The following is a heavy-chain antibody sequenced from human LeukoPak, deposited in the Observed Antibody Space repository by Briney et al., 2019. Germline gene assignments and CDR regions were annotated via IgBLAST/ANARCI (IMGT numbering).Heavy chain of an antibody. CDR3: ARDQAPTYYYDFWSGYIDY. Sequence: GGPLRLSCAASGFTFSSYWMSWVRQAPGKGLEWVANIKQDGSEKYYVDSVKGRFTISRDNAKNSLYLQMNSLRAEDTAVYYCARDQAPTYYYDFWSGYIDYWGQGTLVTVSS. D-gene: IGHD3-3*01. CDR2: IKQDGSEK. J-gene: IGHJ4*02. CDR1: GFTFSSYW. V-gene: IGHV3-7*01.